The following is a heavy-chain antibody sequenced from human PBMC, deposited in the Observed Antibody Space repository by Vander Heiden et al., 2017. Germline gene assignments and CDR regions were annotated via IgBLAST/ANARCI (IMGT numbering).Heavy chain of an antibody. V-gene: IGHV3-53*01. CDR3: ARMYSSSWLRTNYYYGMDV. CDR1: GFTVSSHS. Sequence: EVQLVESGGGLIQPGGSLRLSCAASGFTVSSHSMGWVRQAPGKGLEWVSVIYSGGSTYYADSVKGRFTISRDNSKNTLYLQMNSLRAEDTAVYYCARMYSSSWLRTNYYYGMDVWGQGTTVTVSS. J-gene: IGHJ6*02. CDR2: IYSGGST. D-gene: IGHD6-13*01.